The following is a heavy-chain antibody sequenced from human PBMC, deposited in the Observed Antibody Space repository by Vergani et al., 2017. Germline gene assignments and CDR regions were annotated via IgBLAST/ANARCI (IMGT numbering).Heavy chain of an antibody. CDR3: AKESYSSPNYYYYYYIDV. CDR2: ISWNSGSL. Sequence: EVQLVESGGGLVQPGRSLRLSCAASGFTFDDYAMHWVRQAPGKGLGWVSGISWNSGSLGYADSVKGRFTISRDNAKNSLYLQMNSLRAEDTALYYCAKESYSSPNYYYYYYIDVWGRGTTVTVSS. CDR1: GFTFDDYA. V-gene: IGHV3-9*01. D-gene: IGHD6-13*01. J-gene: IGHJ6*03.